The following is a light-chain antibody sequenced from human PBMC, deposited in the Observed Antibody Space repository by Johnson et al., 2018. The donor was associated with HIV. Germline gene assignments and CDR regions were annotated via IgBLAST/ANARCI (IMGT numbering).Light chain of an antibody. V-gene: IGLV1-51*02. CDR3: GTWDSSLRSGF. J-gene: IGLJ1*01. CDR2: KDN. CDR1: SSTIGNNF. Sequence: QSVLTQSPSVSAAPGQKVTISCSGSSSTIGNNFVSWYQVLPGTAPKLLIYKDNERPSGIPDRFSGSKSGTPATLGIAGLQTGDEADYYCGTWDSSLRSGFFGTGTKVTVL.